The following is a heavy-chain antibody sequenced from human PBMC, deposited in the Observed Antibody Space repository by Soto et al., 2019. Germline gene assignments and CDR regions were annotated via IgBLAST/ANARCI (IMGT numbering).Heavy chain of an antibody. V-gene: IGHV3-23*01. CDR2: DSHIGGGT. J-gene: IGHJ4*02. D-gene: IGHD3-10*01. CDR1: GFTHKNFG. Sequence: PGGSLRLSCVGSGFTHKNFGMYWVRQAPGKGLEWVSGDSHIGGGTSYRDSVKGRFIISRDNSRNTLYLQMNNLRVEDTATYYCTIRGYSSSSYFDVWGRGTLVTVSS. CDR3: TIRGYSSSSYFDV.